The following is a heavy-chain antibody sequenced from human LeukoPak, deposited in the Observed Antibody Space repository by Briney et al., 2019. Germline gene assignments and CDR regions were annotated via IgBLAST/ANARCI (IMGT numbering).Heavy chain of an antibody. CDR2: INPSGGST. CDR3: ARDRDSSDYYFDP. CDR1: GYTFTNYY. J-gene: IGHJ5*02. Sequence: ASVKVSSTASGYTFTNYYIHWVRQASGQGLEWMGIINPSGGSTSYAQKFQGRVTMTRDTSASTVYMELSSLRSEDTAVYYCARDRDSSDYYFDPWGQGTLVTISS. D-gene: IGHD3-22*01. V-gene: IGHV1-46*01.